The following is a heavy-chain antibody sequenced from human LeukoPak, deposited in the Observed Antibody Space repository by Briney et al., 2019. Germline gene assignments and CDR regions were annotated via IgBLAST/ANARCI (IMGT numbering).Heavy chain of an antibody. CDR1: GFTFSSYR. CDR2: INGDGSTT. V-gene: IGHV3-74*01. D-gene: IGHD6-19*01. Sequence: GGSLRLSCAASGFTFSSYRMHWVRQAPGKGLVWVSRINGDGSTTTYAGSVKGRFTISRDNAKNTLYLQMNSLRAEDTAVYYCARAVAGTNALDIWGQGTLVTVSS. J-gene: IGHJ3*02. CDR3: ARAVAGTNALDI.